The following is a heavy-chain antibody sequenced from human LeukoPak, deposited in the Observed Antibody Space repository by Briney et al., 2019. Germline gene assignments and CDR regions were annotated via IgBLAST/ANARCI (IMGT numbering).Heavy chain of an antibody. J-gene: IGHJ4*02. V-gene: IGHV3-30-3*01. CDR2: ISYAVNIK. CDR3: VREGYYESGSSPTFYFDY. CDR1: GFDFHNYV. D-gene: IGHD3-10*01. Sequence: GGSLRLSCAASGFDFHNYVIHWVRQAPGKGLEWVAVISYAVNIKYYADSVKGRFTISRDSSSKPVFLQMNSLRTEDAAVYYCVREGYYESGSSPTFYFDYWGQGTLVTVSS.